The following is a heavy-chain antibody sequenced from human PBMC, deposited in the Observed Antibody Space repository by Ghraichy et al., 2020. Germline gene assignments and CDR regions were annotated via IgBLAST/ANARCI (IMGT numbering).Heavy chain of an antibody. V-gene: IGHV3-23*01. D-gene: IGHD2-15*01. Sequence: GGSLRLSCAASGFTFSSYAMSWVRQAPGKGLEWVSAISGSGGSTYYADSVKGRCTISRDNSKNTLYLQMNSLRAEDTAVYYCAKDDLPVGVGYSFDYWGQGTLVTVSS. J-gene: IGHJ4*02. CDR2: ISGSGGST. CDR3: AKDDLPVGVGYSFDY. CDR1: GFTFSSYA.